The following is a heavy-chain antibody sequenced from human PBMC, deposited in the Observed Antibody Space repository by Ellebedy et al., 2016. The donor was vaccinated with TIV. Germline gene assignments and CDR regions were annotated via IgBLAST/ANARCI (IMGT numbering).Heavy chain of an antibody. CDR3: AREEGGYQPFDY. CDR2: ISSNGNDK. V-gene: IGHV3-30-3*01. CDR1: GFTFSNYA. D-gene: IGHD2-2*01. J-gene: IGHJ4*02. Sequence: GESLKISXAASGFTFSNYAIHWVRQVPGKGLQWVTVISSNGNDKYYTDSVKGRFTISRDNSKNTLYLQMDGLTTDDTAVYYCAREEGGYQPFDYWGQGALVIVSS.